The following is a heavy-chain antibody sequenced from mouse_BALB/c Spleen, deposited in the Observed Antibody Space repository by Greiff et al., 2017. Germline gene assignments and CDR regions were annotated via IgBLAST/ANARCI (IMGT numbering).Heavy chain of an antibody. CDR1: GFTFSSYG. J-gene: IGHJ2*01. D-gene: IGHD2-4*01. Sequence: EVKLMESGGGLVQPGGSLKLSCAASGFTFSSYGMSWVRQTPDKRLELVATINSNGGSTYYPDSVKGRFTISRDNAKNTLYLQMSSLKSEDTAMYYCARDRDYDYDRGAFDYWGQGTTLTVSS. V-gene: IGHV5-6-3*01. CDR2: INSNGGST. CDR3: ARDRDYDYDRGAFDY.